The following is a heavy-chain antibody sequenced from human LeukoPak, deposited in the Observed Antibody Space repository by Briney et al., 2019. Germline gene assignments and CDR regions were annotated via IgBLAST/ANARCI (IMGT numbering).Heavy chain of an antibody. J-gene: IGHJ4*02. CDR2: INPNSGNT. Sequence: ASVKVSCKASGYTFTSYDINWVRQATGQGLEWMGWINPNSGNTGYAQKFQGRVTMTRNTSISTAYMELSSLRSEDTAVYYCARGRVAAVAGEDDYWGQGTLVTVSS. V-gene: IGHV1-8*01. D-gene: IGHD6-19*01. CDR3: ARGRVAAVAGEDDY. CDR1: GYTFTSYD.